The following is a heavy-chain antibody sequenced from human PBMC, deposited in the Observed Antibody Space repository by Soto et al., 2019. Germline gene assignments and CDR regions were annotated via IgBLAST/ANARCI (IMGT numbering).Heavy chain of an antibody. CDR3: ARDRAAGGY. V-gene: IGHV3-48*03. D-gene: IGHD6-13*01. Sequence: EVQLVESGGGLVQPGGSLRLSCAASGFSFSNYEMNWVRQAPGKGLEWVAYISSGGSTVHYADSVRGRFTVSRDNARNSLYLQMNTLIVEDTALYYCARDRAAGGYWGQGTLVTVSS. CDR2: ISSGGSTV. J-gene: IGHJ4*02. CDR1: GFSFSNYE.